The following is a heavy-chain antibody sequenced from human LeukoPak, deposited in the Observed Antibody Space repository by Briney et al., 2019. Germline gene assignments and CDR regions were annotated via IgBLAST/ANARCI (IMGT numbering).Heavy chain of an antibody. Sequence: GGSLRLSCAASGFTFSSYGMHWVRQAPGKGLEWVAVIWYDGSNKYYADSVKGRFTISRDNSKNTLYLQMNSLRAEDTAVYYCARGPTVTPLEYWGQGTLVTVSS. D-gene: IGHD4-17*01. CDR1: GFTFSSYG. CDR2: IWYDGSNK. CDR3: ARGPTVTPLEY. J-gene: IGHJ4*02. V-gene: IGHV3-33*01.